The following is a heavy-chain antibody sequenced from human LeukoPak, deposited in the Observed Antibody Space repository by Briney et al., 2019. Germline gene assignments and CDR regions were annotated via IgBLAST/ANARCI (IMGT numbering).Heavy chain of an antibody. CDR3: ARSPGYSSSWYYYYFDY. Sequence: KPSETLSLTCTVSGGSISSSSYYWGWIRQPPGKGLEWIGSIYYSGSTYYNPSLKSRVTISVDTSKNQFSLKLSSVTAADTAVYYCARSPGYSSSWYYYYFDYWGQGTLVTVSS. D-gene: IGHD6-13*01. CDR1: GGSISSSSYY. J-gene: IGHJ4*02. CDR2: IYYSGST. V-gene: IGHV4-39*01.